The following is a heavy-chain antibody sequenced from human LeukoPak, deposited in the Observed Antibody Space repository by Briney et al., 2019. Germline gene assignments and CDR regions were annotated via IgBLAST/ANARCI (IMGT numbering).Heavy chain of an antibody. D-gene: IGHD6-6*01. J-gene: IGHJ3*02. Sequence: PSETLSLTCAVYGGSFSGYYWSWIRQPPGKGLEWIGEINHSGSTNYNPSLKSRVTISVDKSKNQFSLKLSSVTAADTAVYYCAIRGSISRAFDIWGQGTMVTVSS. V-gene: IGHV4-34*01. CDR2: INHSGST. CDR1: GGSFSGYY. CDR3: AIRGSISRAFDI.